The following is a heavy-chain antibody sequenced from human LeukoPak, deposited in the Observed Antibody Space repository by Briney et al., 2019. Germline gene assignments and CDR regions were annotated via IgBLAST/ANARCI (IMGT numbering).Heavy chain of an antibody. CDR3: ARVRRTYYHNL. V-gene: IGHV4-31*03. J-gene: IGHJ4*02. Sequence: SETLSLTCTVSGGSISSGSYYWSWIRQHPGKSLEWIGYIYYSGSTYYNPSLKSRVTISVDTSKNQFSLKLSSVTAADTAVYYCARVRRTYYHNLWGQGTLVTVSS. D-gene: IGHD3-9*01. CDR2: IYYSGST. CDR1: GGSISSGSYY.